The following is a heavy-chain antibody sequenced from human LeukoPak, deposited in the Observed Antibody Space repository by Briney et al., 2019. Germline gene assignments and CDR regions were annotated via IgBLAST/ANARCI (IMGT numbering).Heavy chain of an antibody. V-gene: IGHV3-21*01. Sequence: GGSLRLPCAASGFTFSSYSMNWVRQAPGKGLEWVSSISSSSSYIYYADSVKGRFTISRDNAKNSLYLQMNSLRAEDTAVYYCARGSVAGAYYYYGMDVWGQGTTVTVSS. D-gene: IGHD4-23*01. CDR2: ISSSSSYI. J-gene: IGHJ6*02. CDR1: GFTFSSYS. CDR3: ARGSVAGAYYYYGMDV.